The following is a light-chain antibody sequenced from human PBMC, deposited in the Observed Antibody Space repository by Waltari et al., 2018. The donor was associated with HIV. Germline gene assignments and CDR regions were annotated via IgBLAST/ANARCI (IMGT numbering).Light chain of an antibody. CDR3: QSYDSTLSGPRV. J-gene: IGLJ1*01. V-gene: IGLV1-40*01. Sequence: QSVLTQPPSVSGAPGKGVTISCTGSSSNIGAGYDVHWYRHLPGTAPILLIHEKNTLPSGVPDRFSGARSGTSASLAISGLQADDEADYYCQSYDSTLSGPRVFGTGPKVTVL. CDR1: SSNIGAGYD. CDR2: EKN.